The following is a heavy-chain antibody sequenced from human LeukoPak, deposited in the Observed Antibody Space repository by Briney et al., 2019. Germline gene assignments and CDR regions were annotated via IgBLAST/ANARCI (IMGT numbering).Heavy chain of an antibody. CDR3: ARDSSGWFEAGYYYYYGMDV. Sequence: GGSLRLSCAASGFTSSNYAMSWVRQAPGKGLEWVSFITDSGSSTYYADSVKGRFTISRDSSRNTLSLQMSSLRVEDTAVYYCARDSSGWFEAGYYYYYGMDVWGQGTTVTVSS. V-gene: IGHV3-23*01. J-gene: IGHJ6*02. CDR1: GFTSSNYA. D-gene: IGHD6-19*01. CDR2: ITDSGSST.